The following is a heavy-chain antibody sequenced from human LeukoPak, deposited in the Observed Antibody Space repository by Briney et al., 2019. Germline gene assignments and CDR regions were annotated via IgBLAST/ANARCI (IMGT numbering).Heavy chain of an antibody. V-gene: IGHV5-51*01. Sequence: GESLKIPCKGSGYSFTSYWIGWVRQMLGKGLEWMGIIYPGDSDTRYSPSFQGQVTISADKSISTAYLQWGSLKASDTAMYYCVRHNGYSSLLDAFDIWGQGTMVTVSS. D-gene: IGHD6-13*01. CDR1: GYSFTSYW. CDR2: IYPGDSDT. J-gene: IGHJ3*02. CDR3: VRHNGYSSLLDAFDI.